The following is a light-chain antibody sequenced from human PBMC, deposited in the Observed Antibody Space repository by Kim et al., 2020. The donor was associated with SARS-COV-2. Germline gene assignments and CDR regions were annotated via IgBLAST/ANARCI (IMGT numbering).Light chain of an antibody. J-gene: IGKJ4*01. CDR1: QSISTN. Sequence: ASVGDRVTITCRASQSISTNLNWYQQKSGKAPKLLIYAASSLQGGVPSRFSGSGSGTDFTLTISSLQPEDSATYYCQQSNSPPLTFGGGTRVEIK. CDR3: QQSNSPPLT. V-gene: IGKV1-39*01. CDR2: AAS.